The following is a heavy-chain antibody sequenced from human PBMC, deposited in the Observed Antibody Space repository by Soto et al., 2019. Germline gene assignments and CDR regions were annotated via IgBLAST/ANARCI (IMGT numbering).Heavy chain of an antibody. D-gene: IGHD3-22*01. CDR1: GFTFSSYW. V-gene: IGHV3-7*05. J-gene: IGHJ4*02. CDR2: IKQDGSEK. CDR3: ARDRALYYDSSKCFDY. Sequence: GGSLRLSCAASGFTFSSYWMSWVRQAPGKGLEWVANIKQDGSEKYYVDSVKGRFTISRDNAKNSLYLQMNSLRAEDTAVYYCARDRALYYDSSKCFDYWGQGTLVTVSS.